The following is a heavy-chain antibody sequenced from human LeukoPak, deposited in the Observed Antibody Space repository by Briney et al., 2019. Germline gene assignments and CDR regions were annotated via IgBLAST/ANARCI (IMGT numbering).Heavy chain of an antibody. Sequence: SQTLSLTCTVSGGSISSGDYYWSWIRQPPGKGLEWIGYIYYSGSTDYNPSLKSRASISLDTSKSQFSLKLSSVTPADTAVYYCARAPGYSSSSVFYFDYWGQGTLVTVSS. V-gene: IGHV4-61*08. J-gene: IGHJ4*02. D-gene: IGHD6-6*01. CDR1: GGSISSGDYY. CDR2: IYYSGST. CDR3: ARAPGYSSSSVFYFDY.